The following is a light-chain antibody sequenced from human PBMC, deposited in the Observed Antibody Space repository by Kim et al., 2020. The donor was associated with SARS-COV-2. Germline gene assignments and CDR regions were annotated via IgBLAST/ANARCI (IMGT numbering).Light chain of an antibody. CDR2: DTS. Sequence: EILMTQSPDTLSVSPGERATLSCRASQTVSSDLAWYQQKPGQVPRLLIYDTSTRATGFPARFSGSGSGTEFTLTISSLQSEDFAVYYCQHYNKWPYTFGQGTKLEIK. CDR3: QHYNKWPYT. J-gene: IGKJ2*01. CDR1: QTVSSD. V-gene: IGKV3-15*01.